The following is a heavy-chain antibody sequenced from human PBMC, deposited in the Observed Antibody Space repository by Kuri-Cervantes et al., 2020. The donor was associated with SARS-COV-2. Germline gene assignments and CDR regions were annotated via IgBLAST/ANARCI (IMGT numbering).Heavy chain of an antibody. J-gene: IGHJ6*03. CDR3: ARGRRIAAAGRSLKYYYYMDV. CDR1: GFTFSSYW. V-gene: IGHV3-7*01. D-gene: IGHD6-13*01. CDR2: IKQDGSEK. Sequence: GESLKISCAASGFTFSSYWMSWVRQAPGKGLEWVANIKQDGSEKYYVDSVKGRFTISRDNAKNSLYLQMNSLRAEDTAVYYCARGRRIAAAGRSLKYYYYMDVWGKGTTVTDSS.